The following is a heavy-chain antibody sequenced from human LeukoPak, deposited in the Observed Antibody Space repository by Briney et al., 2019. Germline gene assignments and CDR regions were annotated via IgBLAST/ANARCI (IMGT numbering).Heavy chain of an antibody. J-gene: IGHJ4*02. D-gene: IGHD5-18*01. CDR1: GGSFSGYY. V-gene: IGHV4-34*01. Sequence: SETLSLTCAVYGGSFSGYYWSWIRQPPGKGLEWIGEINHSGSTNYNPSLKSRVTISVDTSKNQFSLKLSSVTAADTAVYYCARESGAMDLDYWGQGTLVTVSS. CDR3: ARESGAMDLDY. CDR2: INHSGST.